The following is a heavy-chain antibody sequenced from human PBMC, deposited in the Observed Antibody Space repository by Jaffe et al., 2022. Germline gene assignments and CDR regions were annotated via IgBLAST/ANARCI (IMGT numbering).Heavy chain of an antibody. D-gene: IGHD6-13*01. V-gene: IGHV3-30*02. CDR3: AKDLIPVGSSWTPLGY. CDR1: GFTFSSYG. Sequence: QVQLVESGGGVVQPGGSLRLSCAASGFTFSSYGMHWVRQAPGKGLEWVAFIRYDGSNKYYADSVKGRFTISRDNSKNTLYLQMNSLRAEDTAVYYCAKDLIPVGSSWTPLGYWGQGTLVTVSS. CDR2: IRYDGSNK. J-gene: IGHJ4*02.